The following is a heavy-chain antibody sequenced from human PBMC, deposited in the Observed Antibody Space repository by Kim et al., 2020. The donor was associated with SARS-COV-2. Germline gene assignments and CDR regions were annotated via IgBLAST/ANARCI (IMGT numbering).Heavy chain of an antibody. V-gene: IGHV1-69*13. Sequence: SVKVSCKASGGTFSSYAISWVRQAPGQGLEWMGGIIPIFGTANYAQKFQGRVTITADESTSTAYMELSSLRSEDTAVYYCASHFDVLRDKNWFDPWGQGTLVTVSS. CDR3: ASHFDVLRDKNWFDP. J-gene: IGHJ5*02. D-gene: IGHD3-3*01. CDR1: GGTFSSYA. CDR2: IIPIFGTA.